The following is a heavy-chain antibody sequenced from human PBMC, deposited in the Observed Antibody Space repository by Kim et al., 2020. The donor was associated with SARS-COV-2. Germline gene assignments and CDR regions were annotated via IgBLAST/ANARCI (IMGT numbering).Heavy chain of an antibody. CDR2: IYYSGST. CDR1: GGSISSSSYY. CDR3: AREGGYTYYYGMDV. J-gene: IGHJ6*02. V-gene: IGHV4-39*07. D-gene: IGHD1-1*01. Sequence: SETLSLTCTVSGGSISSSSYYWGWIRQPPGKGLEWIGSIYYSGSTYYNPSLKSRVTISVDTSKNHFSLKLSSVTAADTAVYYCAREGGYTYYYGMDVWGQGTTVTVSS.